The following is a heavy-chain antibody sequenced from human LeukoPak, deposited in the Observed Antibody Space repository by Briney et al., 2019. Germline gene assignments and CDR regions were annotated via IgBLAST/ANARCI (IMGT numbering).Heavy chain of an antibody. CDR1: GGSISSGDHY. J-gene: IGHJ5*02. V-gene: IGHV4-30-4*01. CDR2: IYYTGIT. Sequence: PSETLSLTCSVSGGSISSGDHYWNWIRQPPGKGLEWIGYIYYTGITYYNPSLLSRLTISVDTSKNLFSLKLNFVTAADTAVYYCAREVPDGYGDFRFDPWSQGTLVAVSS. CDR3: AREVPDGYGDFRFDP. D-gene: IGHD4-17*01.